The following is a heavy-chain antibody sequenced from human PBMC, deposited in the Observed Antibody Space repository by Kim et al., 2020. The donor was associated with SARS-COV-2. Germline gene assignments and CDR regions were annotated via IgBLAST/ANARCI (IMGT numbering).Heavy chain of an antibody. Sequence: TNNADSVKGPFSISRDNAKTTLYLQMTSLRAEDTAIYYCARPLYDYVWGTYWGQGTLVTVSS. CDR2: T. CDR3: ARPLYDYVWGTY. D-gene: IGHD3-16*01. V-gene: IGHV3-74*01. J-gene: IGHJ4*02.